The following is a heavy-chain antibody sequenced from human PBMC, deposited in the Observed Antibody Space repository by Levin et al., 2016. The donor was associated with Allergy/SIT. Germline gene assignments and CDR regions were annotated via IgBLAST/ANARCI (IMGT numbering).Heavy chain of an antibody. CDR3: AKKVMAATPGNNFFDP. CDR1: GFTFSSYV. CDR2: IDTNGAPT. Sequence: GESLKISCAASGFTFSSYVMSWVRQAPGQGLEWVSTIDTNGAPTFYADSVKGRFTVSRDDSKNTLYLQMDSLRAEDTAVYYCAKKVMAATPGNNFFDPRGQGTLVTVSS. V-gene: IGHV3-23*05. D-gene: IGHD6-13*01. J-gene: IGHJ5*02.